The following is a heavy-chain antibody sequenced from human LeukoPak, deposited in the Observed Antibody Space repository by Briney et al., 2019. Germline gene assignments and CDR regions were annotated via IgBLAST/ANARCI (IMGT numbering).Heavy chain of an antibody. Sequence: PSGTLSLTCAVSGGSISSSNWWSWVRQPPGKGLEWIGEIYHSGSTNYNPSLKSRVTISVDKSKNQFSLKLSSVTAADTAVHYCAREMVRYSSGWYYFDYWGQGTLVTVSS. V-gene: IGHV4-4*02. CDR1: GGSISSSNW. CDR3: AREMVRYSSGWYYFDY. CDR2: IYHSGST. J-gene: IGHJ4*02. D-gene: IGHD6-19*01.